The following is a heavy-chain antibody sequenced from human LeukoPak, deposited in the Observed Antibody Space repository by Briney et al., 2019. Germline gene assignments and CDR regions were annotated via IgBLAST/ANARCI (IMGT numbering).Heavy chain of an antibody. CDR1: GGSISSYY. CDR3: ARVRSSGYYFFGRYAFDI. D-gene: IGHD3-22*01. V-gene: IGHV4-59*01. Sequence: PSETLSLTCTVSGGSISSYYWSWIRQPPGKGLEWIGYIYYSGSTNYNPSLKSRVTISVDTSKNQFSLKLSPVTAADTAVYYCARVRSSGYYFFGRYAFDIWGHGTMVTVSS. J-gene: IGHJ3*02. CDR2: IYYSGST.